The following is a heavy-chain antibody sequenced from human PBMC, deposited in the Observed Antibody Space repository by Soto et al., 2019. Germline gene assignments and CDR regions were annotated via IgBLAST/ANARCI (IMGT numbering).Heavy chain of an antibody. CDR1: GVTFSSSA. J-gene: IGHJ3*02. Sequence: QVQLVQSGAEVKKPGSSVKVSCKASGVTFSSSAISWVRQAPGQGLEWMGGIIPIFGTANYAQKFQGRDTMTADEATSTAYRERSSLRSEDTAVYYWARAVWHYDSTGGAWEIWGQGTMVTVSS. CDR3: ARAVWHYDSTGGAWEI. CDR2: IIPIFGTA. V-gene: IGHV1-69*12. D-gene: IGHD3-22*01.